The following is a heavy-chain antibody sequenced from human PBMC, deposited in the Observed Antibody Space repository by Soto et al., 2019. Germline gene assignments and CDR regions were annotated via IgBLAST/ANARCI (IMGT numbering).Heavy chain of an antibody. J-gene: IGHJ4*02. CDR2: IDYNGVT. V-gene: IGHV4-39*01. CDR1: GGSIYRSGYY. D-gene: IGHD2-15*01. Sequence: SETLSLTCTVSGGSIYRSGYYWGWIRQPPGRGLEWIGNIDYNGVTYSNPSLKSRVTISRDTSKNQFSLKLTSVTAADTALYYCAKVLVGATGHTDSDSWRPGTLVTAPQ. CDR3: AKVLVGATGHTDSDS.